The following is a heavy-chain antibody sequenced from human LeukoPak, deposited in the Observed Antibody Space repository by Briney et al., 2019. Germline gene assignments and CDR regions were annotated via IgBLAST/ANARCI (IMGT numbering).Heavy chain of an antibody. CDR1: GGSISSSSYY. D-gene: IGHD3-3*01. CDR3: ARGRPLELRFLEWLLHTPEEEFDP. J-gene: IGHJ5*02. CDR2: IYYSGST. Sequence: SETLSLTCTVSGGSISSSSYYWGWIRQPPGKGLEWIGSIYYSGSTNYNPSLKSRVTISVDTSKNQFSLKLSSVTAADTAVYYCARGRPLELRFLEWLLHTPEEEFDPWGQGTLVTVSS. V-gene: IGHV4-39*07.